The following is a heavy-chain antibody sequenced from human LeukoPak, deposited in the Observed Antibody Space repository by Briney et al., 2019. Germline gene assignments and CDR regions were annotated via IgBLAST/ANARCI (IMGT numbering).Heavy chain of an antibody. CDR3: ARAGGYSGSYYEFDY. J-gene: IGHJ4*02. Sequence: SETLSLTCAVSGYSLSSGYYWGWVRQPPGKGLEWIGTIYHSGSTYYNPSLKSRVTISVDTSKNQFSLKLSSVTAADTAVYYCARAGGYSGSYYEFDYWGQGTLVTVSS. D-gene: IGHD1-26*01. V-gene: IGHV4-38-2*01. CDR2: IYHSGST. CDR1: GYSLSSGYY.